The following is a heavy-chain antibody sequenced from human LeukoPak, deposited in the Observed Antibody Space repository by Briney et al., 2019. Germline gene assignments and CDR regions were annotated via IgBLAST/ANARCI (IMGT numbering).Heavy chain of an antibody. CDR1: GGSFSGYY. J-gene: IGHJ4*02. CDR2: INHSGST. Sequence: PSGTLSLTCALYGGSFSGYYCSWVRHPPGKGLEWIGGINHSGSTNYNPSLTSRVTISVDTSKNQSSLKLSSVTAADTAVYYCAREELGYCSGGSCYGVDYWGQGTLVTVSS. V-gene: IGHV4-34*01. D-gene: IGHD2-15*01. CDR3: AREELGYCSGGSCYGVDY.